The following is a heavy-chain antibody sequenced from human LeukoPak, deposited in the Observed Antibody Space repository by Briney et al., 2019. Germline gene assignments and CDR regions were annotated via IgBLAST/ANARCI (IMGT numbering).Heavy chain of an antibody. D-gene: IGHD5-12*01. CDR2: TYYRSKWYN. V-gene: IGHV6-1*01. CDR1: GDNVSNNSVT. CDR3: ARGVGSGYDYAFDY. J-gene: IGHJ4*02. Sequence: SQTLSLTCAISGDNVSNNSVTWNWVRQSPSRGLEWLGRTYYRSKWYNDYAESVKSRMTIIPDTSKNQVSLQLNSVTPEDTAVYYCARGVGSGYDYAFDYWGQGTLVTVSS.